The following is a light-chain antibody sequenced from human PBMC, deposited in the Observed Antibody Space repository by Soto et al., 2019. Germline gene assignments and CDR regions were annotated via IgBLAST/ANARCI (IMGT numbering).Light chain of an antibody. CDR1: QSISTW. Sequence: DIQMTQSPSTLSASVGDRVTITCRASQSISTWLAWYQQKPGKAPKLLIYTASRLESGVPSRFSGSGSGTEFTLTRSSLQPDDFATYYCQQYNSHSSYTFGQGTKLEIK. V-gene: IGKV1-5*03. J-gene: IGKJ2*01. CDR2: TAS. CDR3: QQYNSHSSYT.